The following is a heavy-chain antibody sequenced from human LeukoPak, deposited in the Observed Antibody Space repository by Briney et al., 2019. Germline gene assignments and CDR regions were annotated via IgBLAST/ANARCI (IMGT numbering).Heavy chain of an antibody. CDR1: GFTFSTYN. V-gene: IGHV3-21*01. J-gene: IGHJ3*02. Sequence: GGSLRLSCAASGFTFSTYNMNWVRQAPGKGLEWVSSISSSSSYIYYADSVKGRFTISRDNAKNSLYLQMNSLRAEDTAVYYCARDSGNYLDAFDIWGQGTMVTVSS. CDR3: ARDSGNYLDAFDI. D-gene: IGHD1-7*01. CDR2: ISSSSSYI.